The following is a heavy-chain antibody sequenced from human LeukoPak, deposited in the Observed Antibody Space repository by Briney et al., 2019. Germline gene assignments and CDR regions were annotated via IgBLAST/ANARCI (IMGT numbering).Heavy chain of an antibody. J-gene: IGHJ4*02. Sequence: GGSLRLSCAASGFTFSSYGMHWVRQAPGKGLEWVAFIRYDGSNKYYADSVKGRFTISRDNSKNTLYLQMNSLRAEDTAVYYCAKDLYYDFWSGYSLDYWGQGTLVTVSS. D-gene: IGHD3-3*01. V-gene: IGHV3-30*02. CDR3: AKDLYYDFWSGYSLDY. CDR1: GFTFSSYG. CDR2: IRYDGSNK.